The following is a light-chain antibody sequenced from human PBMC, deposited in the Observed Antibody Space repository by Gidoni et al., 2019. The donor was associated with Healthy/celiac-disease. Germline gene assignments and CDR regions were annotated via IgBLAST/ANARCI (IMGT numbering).Light chain of an antibody. CDR3: CSYAGSSTVV. J-gene: IGLJ2*01. V-gene: IGLV2-23*02. Sequence: QSALTQPAPVSGSPGQSITISCTGTSSDVGSYNLVSWYQQHPGKAPKLMSYEVSKRPSGVSNRFSGSKSGNTASLTISGLQAEDEADYYCCSYAGSSTVVFGGGTKLTVL. CDR2: EVS. CDR1: SSDVGSYNL.